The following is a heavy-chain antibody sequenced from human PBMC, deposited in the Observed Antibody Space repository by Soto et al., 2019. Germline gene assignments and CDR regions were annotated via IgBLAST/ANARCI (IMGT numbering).Heavy chain of an antibody. CDR2: IYYSGST. CDR3: AVALGDSSGYYYFDY. CDR1: GGSISSSSYY. J-gene: IGHJ4*02. D-gene: IGHD3-22*01. V-gene: IGHV4-39*07. Sequence: SETLSLTCTVSGGSISSSSYYWGWIRQPPGKGLEWIGSIYYSGSTYYNPSLKSRVTISVDTSKNQFSLKLSSVTAADTAVYYCAVALGDSSGYYYFDYWGQGTLVTVSS.